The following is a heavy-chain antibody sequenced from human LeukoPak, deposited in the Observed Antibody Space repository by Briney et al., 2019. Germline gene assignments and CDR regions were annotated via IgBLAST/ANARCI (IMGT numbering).Heavy chain of an antibody. CDR2: INHSGST. Sequence: PSETLSLTCTVTGGSISSYYWSWIRQPPGKGLEWIGEINHSGSTNYNPSLKSRVTISVDTSKNQISLNVTSVTAADTAVYYCARVGCSGGTCYFYNFYMDVWGKGTTVTVSS. J-gene: IGHJ6*03. CDR1: GGSISSYY. V-gene: IGHV4-34*01. CDR3: ARVGCSGGTCYFYNFYMDV. D-gene: IGHD2-15*01.